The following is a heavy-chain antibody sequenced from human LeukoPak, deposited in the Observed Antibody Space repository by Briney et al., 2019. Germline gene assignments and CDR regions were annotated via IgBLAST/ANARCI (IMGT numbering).Heavy chain of an antibody. J-gene: IGHJ4*02. V-gene: IGHV4-38-2*02. CDR1: GYPISGGYY. Sequence: SETLSLTCTVSGYPISGGYYWGWIRQSPGKGLEWIGSMYHSGSTYYNPSLKSRLTISVETSKNQLFLRLNSVTAADTAVYYCARERRTLYFDYWGQGTLVIVSS. CDR3: ARERRTLYFDY. D-gene: IGHD1-1*01. CDR2: MYHSGST.